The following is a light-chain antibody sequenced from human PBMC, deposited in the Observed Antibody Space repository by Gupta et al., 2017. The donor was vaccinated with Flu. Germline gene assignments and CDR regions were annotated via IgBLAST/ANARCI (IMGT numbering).Light chain of an antibody. V-gene: IGKV3-20*01. J-gene: IGKJ2*01. CDR2: GAS. CDR1: PSLGSSF. CDR3: QHYGSSPHT. Sequence: VSTQSPATLSLSPGERATLSCRASPSLGSSFLAWYQQKPGQAPSLLIYGASSRASGIPDRFSGSGSGSDFTLTISRLEPEDFAVYYCQHYGSSPHTFGRGTKVEIK.